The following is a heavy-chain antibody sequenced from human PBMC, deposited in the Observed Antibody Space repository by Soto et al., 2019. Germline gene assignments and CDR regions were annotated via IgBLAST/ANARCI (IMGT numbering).Heavy chain of an antibody. V-gene: IGHV1-2*02. Sequence: ASVKVSCKASGYTFTGYYMRWVRQAPGQGLEWMGWINPNSGGTNYAQKFQGRVTMTRDTSISTAYMELSRLRSDDTAVYYCARVGHPEDSSGYHNWYFDLWGRGTLVTVSS. CDR3: ARVGHPEDSSGYHNWYFDL. J-gene: IGHJ2*01. CDR1: GYTFTGYY. CDR2: INPNSGGT. D-gene: IGHD3-22*01.